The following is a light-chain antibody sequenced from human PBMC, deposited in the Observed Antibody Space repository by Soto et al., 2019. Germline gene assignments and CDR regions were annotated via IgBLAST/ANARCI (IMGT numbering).Light chain of an antibody. V-gene: IGLV2-14*01. CDR1: DNDVGGYDF. J-gene: IGLJ3*02. CDR2: QVT. Sequence: QSALTQSASVSGSPGQSITISCTGTDNDVGGYDFVSWYQQQPGRAPKLLIHQVTIRLSGISSRFSGSKSGNTASLTITGLQPEDEAMYFCCSHSTSIAWVFGGGTQLTVL. CDR3: CSHSTSIAWV.